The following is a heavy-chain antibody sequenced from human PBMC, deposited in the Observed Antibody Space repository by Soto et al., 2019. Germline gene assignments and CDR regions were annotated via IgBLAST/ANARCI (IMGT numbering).Heavy chain of an antibody. D-gene: IGHD6-13*01. CDR3: ARTAAAGKNYYGVDV. V-gene: IGHV5-51*01. Sequence: HGESLKISCKGSGYSFTSYWIGWVRQMPGKGLEWMGIIHPGDSDTRYSPSFQGQVTISADKSISTAYLQWSSLKASDTAMYYCARTAAAGKNYYGVDVWGQGTTVTVSS. CDR2: IHPGDSDT. CDR1: GYSFTSYW. J-gene: IGHJ6*02.